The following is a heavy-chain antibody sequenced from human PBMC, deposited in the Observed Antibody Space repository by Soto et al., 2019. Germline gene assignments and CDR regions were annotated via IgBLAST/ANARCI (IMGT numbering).Heavy chain of an antibody. V-gene: IGHV1-69*08. CDR1: GDTFSSYT. CDR2: IIPVLGTT. D-gene: IGHD2-21*02. Sequence: QVQLVQSGAEVKKPGSSVKVCCRASGDTFSSYTVNWVRQAPGRGLEWLGRIIPVLGTTDYAQKFKGRVTITADKSTKIVYMELMSLRSEDRAVYYCASRRYCGYDCYHKHYYGMDVWGQGTTVTVAS. CDR3: ASRRYCGYDCYHKHYYGMDV. J-gene: IGHJ6*02.